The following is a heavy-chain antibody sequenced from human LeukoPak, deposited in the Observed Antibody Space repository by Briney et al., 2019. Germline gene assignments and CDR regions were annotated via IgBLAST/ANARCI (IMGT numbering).Heavy chain of an antibody. CDR1: GSSISSCYY. CDR2: IYHSGST. Sequence: SETLSLTCAVSGSSISSCYYWGWIRQPPGKGLEWIGSIYHSGSTYYNPSLKSRVTISVDTSKNQFSLKLSSVTAADTAVYYCASFTDYDILTGYFWRWGQGTLVTVSS. CDR3: ASFTDYDILTGYFWR. J-gene: IGHJ4*02. D-gene: IGHD3-9*01. V-gene: IGHV4-38-2*01.